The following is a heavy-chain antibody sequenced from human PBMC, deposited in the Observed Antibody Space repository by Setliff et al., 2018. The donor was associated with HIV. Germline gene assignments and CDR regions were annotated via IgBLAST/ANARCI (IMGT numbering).Heavy chain of an antibody. CDR1: GGSISGSV. V-gene: IGHV4-59*01. Sequence: SETLSLTCTVSGGSISGSVWSWIRQPPGKVLEFVGYIYYMGRTTYNPSLKRRLTISVDKSKSQFSLQVRSVTAADTAVYYCARMDSSTWPDYYFYGMDVWGQGTTVTVSS. J-gene: IGHJ6*02. CDR2: IYYMGRT. CDR3: ARMDSSTWPDYYFYGMDV. D-gene: IGHD2-2*01.